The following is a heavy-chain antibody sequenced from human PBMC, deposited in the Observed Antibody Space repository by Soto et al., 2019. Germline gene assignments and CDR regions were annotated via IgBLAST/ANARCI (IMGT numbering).Heavy chain of an antibody. CDR2: ISGSGGST. Sequence: GGSLRLSCAASGFTFSSYAMSWVRQAPGKGLEWVSAISGSGGSTYYADSVKGRFTISRDNSKNTLYLQMNSLRAEDTAVYYCAKDKFYYDGSGYYSALGYWGQGTLVTVSS. CDR1: GFTFSSYA. CDR3: AKDKFYYDGSGYYSALGY. V-gene: IGHV3-23*01. D-gene: IGHD3-22*01. J-gene: IGHJ4*02.